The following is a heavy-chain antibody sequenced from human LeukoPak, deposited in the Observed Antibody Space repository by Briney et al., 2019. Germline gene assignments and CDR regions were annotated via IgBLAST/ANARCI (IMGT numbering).Heavy chain of an antibody. CDR3: ARMTSSGYFEDY. D-gene: IGHD3-22*01. Sequence: SETLSLTCTVSGGSISSGDYYWSWIRQPPAKGLEWIGYIYYSGSTNCNPSLKSRVTISVDTSKNQFSLKLSSVTAADTAVYYCARMTSSGYFEDYWGQGTLVTVSS. CDR2: IYYSGST. CDR1: GGSISSGDYY. J-gene: IGHJ4*02. V-gene: IGHV4-61*08.